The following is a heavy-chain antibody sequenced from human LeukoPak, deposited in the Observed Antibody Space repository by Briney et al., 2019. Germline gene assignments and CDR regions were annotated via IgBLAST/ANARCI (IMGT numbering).Heavy chain of an antibody. CDR1: GYTFTTYY. D-gene: IGHD3-10*01. CDR3: ARDRGVAWRRPFDY. J-gene: IGHJ4*02. CDR2: INPNGGGT. Sequence: GASVKVSCKASGYTFTTYYLHWVRQAPGQGLEWMGVINPNGGGTTYAQKFQGRVTMTSDTSSSTVYMELSGLRSEDTAMYYCARDRGVAWRRPFDYWGQGTLVTVSS. V-gene: IGHV1-46*01.